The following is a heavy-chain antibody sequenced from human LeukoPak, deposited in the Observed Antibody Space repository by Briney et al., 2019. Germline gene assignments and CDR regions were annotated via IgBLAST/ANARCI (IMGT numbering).Heavy chain of an antibody. J-gene: IGHJ5*02. D-gene: IGHD4-17*01. CDR3: TKDPNGDYVGAFDP. CDR2: ITGTHYTT. V-gene: IGHV3-23*01. Sequence: PGGSLRLSCAASGFTFSTFAMTWVRQAPGKGLEWVSSITGTHYTTYNTDSVKGRFTISRDNSKNTLYLQMNSLRADDTAVYYCTKDPNGDYVGAFDPWGQGTLSPSPQ. CDR1: GFTFSTFA.